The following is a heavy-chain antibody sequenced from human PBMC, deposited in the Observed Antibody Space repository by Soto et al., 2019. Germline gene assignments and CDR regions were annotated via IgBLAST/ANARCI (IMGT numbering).Heavy chain of an antibody. CDR2: ISWNSENI. CDR3: VKEVLTAIFGLVYDGVNV. CDR1: GFSVDDCP. Sequence: EVQLVESGGDLVHPGRSLRLSCAASGFSVDDCPMHWVRQAPGKGLEWVSGISWNSENIGYAHSVKGRFTISRDNAKKSLYLQMSRLRAEDTALYCCVKEVLTAIFGLVYDGVNVWGRGTMVTVSS. D-gene: IGHD3-3*01. V-gene: IGHV3-9*01. J-gene: IGHJ3*01.